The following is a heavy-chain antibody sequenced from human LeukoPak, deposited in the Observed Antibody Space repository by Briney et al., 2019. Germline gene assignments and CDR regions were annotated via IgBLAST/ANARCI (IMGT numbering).Heavy chain of an antibody. J-gene: IGHJ4*02. Sequence: GGSLRLSCAASGFTFSNYAMSWVRQGPGEGLEWVSAISGNGGTTYYADSVKGRFTISRDNSKNTLYLQMNSLRAEDTALYYCAKGVGTAAAGPGVFDYWGQGTLVTVSS. V-gene: IGHV3-23*01. CDR3: AKGVGTAAAGPGVFDY. CDR1: GFTFSNYA. D-gene: IGHD6-13*01. CDR2: ISGNGGTT.